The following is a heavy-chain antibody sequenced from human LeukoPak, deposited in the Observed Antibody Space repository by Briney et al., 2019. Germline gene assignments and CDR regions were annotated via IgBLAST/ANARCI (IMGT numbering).Heavy chain of an antibody. V-gene: IGHV3-11*01. CDR1: GFTLSDYY. Sequence: PGGSLRLSCAASGFTLSDYYMSWIRQAPGKGLEWVSYISSSGNTIYYADSVKGRFTISRDNAKNSLYVQMNSLRAEDTAVYYCARGVSGYSYGSRFDYWGQGTLVAVSS. CDR3: ARGVSGYSYGSRFDY. CDR2: ISSSGNTI. J-gene: IGHJ4*02. D-gene: IGHD5-18*01.